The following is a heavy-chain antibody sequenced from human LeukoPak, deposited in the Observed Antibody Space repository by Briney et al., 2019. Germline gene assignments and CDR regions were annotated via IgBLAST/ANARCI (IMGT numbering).Heavy chain of an antibody. D-gene: IGHD6-13*01. J-gene: IGHJ4*02. Sequence: ASVKVSCKASGYTFTGYYMHWLRQAPGQGLEWMGRINPNSGGTNYAQKFQGRVTMTRDTSVSTAYMELSRLRSDDTAVYYCARGGLSSSWYSRPYYFDCWGQGTLVTVSS. CDR3: ARGGLSSSWYSRPYYFDC. CDR2: INPNSGGT. V-gene: IGHV1-2*06. CDR1: GYTFTGYY.